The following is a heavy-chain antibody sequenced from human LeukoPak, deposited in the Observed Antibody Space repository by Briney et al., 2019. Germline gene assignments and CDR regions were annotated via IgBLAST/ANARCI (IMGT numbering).Heavy chain of an antibody. D-gene: IGHD3-10*01. CDR2: ISGSGGST. CDR1: GFTFSDYY. J-gene: IGHJ4*02. Sequence: GGSLRLSCAASGFTFSDYYMSWIRQAPGKGLGWVSTISGSGGSTYYADSVKGRFTISRDNSKNTLYLQMNSLRAEDTAAHYCAKGSRAQGYYFDFWGQGTLVTVSS. V-gene: IGHV3-23*01. CDR3: AKGSRAQGYYFDF.